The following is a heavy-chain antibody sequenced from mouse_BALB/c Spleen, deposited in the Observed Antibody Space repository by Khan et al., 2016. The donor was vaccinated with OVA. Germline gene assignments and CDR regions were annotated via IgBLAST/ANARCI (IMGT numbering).Heavy chain of an antibody. CDR2: INPRSGYT. V-gene: IGHV1-4*01. J-gene: IGHJ4*01. D-gene: IGHD2-14*01. Sequence: QVQLQQSGADLARPGASVKMSCKASGYTFTSHTMHWVKQRPGQGLEWIGYINPRSGYTQYNQKFNDKATLTADISSSTAYMQLSSLTSEDSAVDSCARRTTDDAVDYWGQGTSGTVSS. CDR1: GYTFTSHT. CDR3: ARRTTDDAVDY.